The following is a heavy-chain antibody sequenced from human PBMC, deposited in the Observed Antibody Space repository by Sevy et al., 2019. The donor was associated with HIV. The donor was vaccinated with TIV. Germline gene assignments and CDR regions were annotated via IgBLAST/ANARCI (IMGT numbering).Heavy chain of an antibody. J-gene: IGHJ4*02. V-gene: IGHV3-30-3*01. Sequence: GGSLRLSCAASGFTFSSYAMHWVRQAPGKGLEWVAVISYDGSNKYYADSVKGRFTISRDNTKNTMYLQMNSLRAEDTAVNYCAREITDIVASIKIRYFDYWGQGTLVTVSS. CDR2: ISYDGSNK. D-gene: IGHD5-12*01. CDR1: GFTFSSYA. CDR3: AREITDIVASIKIRYFDY.